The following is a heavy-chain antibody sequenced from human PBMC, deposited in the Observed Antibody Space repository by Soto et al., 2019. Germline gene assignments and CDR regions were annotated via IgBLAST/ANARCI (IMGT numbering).Heavy chain of an antibody. J-gene: IGHJ5*02. CDR1: GFSLSTSGEG. V-gene: IGHV2-5*02. D-gene: IGHD3-9*01. Sequence: QITLKESGPTLVKPTQTLTLPCTFSGFSLSTSGEGVGWIRQPPGKALEGLALIYWDEDKRYSPSPNSRHTITKDTSKNQVVLTLTNMDPVDTATYYCAHRRGYGILWARWFDPWGQGTLVTVSS. CDR2: IYWDEDK. CDR3: AHRRGYGILWARWFDP.